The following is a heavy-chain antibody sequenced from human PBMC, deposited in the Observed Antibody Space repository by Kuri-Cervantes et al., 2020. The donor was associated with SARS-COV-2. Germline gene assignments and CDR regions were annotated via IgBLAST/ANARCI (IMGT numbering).Heavy chain of an antibody. J-gene: IGHJ4*02. V-gene: IGHV4-61*08. Sequence: ESLKISCTVSGDSVTSGEYYWSWIRQPPGKGLEYIGYIYYSGSTYYNPSLKSRVTMSVDTSKNQFSLKLSSVTAADTAVYYCARARRDGYKGPLDWGQGTLVTVSS. CDR3: ARARRDGYKGPLD. CDR1: GDSVTSGEYY. CDR2: IYYSGST. D-gene: IGHD5-24*01.